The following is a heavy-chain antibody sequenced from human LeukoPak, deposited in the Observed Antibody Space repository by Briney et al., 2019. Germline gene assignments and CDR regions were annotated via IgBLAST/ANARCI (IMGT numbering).Heavy chain of an antibody. CDR2: IYHSGST. CDR1: GGSISGTNW. V-gene: IGHV4-4*02. CDR3: ARNYGDNNFDY. Sequence: SETLSLTCAVSGGSISGTNWWSWGRQPPGKGLEWIGEIYHSGSTNYNPSLKSRVTISVDKSKNQFSLKLTSVTAADTAVYYCARNYGDNNFDYWGQGTLVTVSS. D-gene: IGHD4-17*01. J-gene: IGHJ4*02.